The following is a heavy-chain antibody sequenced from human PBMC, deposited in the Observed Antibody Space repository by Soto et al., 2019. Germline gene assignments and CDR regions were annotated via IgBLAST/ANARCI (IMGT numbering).Heavy chain of an antibody. V-gene: IGHV3-74*01. D-gene: IGHD2-8*01. CDR1: GLTFSSYW. CDR3: VSGVDRDN. J-gene: IGHJ4*02. Sequence: EVQLVESGGDLVQPGGSLRLSCAVSGLTFSSYWMHWVRQAPGKGLEWVSRIDSDGSRTNYVDSVKGRFTISRDNAKNTLYWHMSSLRGDDPAVYYCVSGVDRDNSGRRTLVVVCS. CDR2: IDSDGSRT.